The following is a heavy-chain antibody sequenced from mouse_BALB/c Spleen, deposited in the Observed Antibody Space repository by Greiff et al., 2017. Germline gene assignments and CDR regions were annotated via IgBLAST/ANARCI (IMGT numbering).Heavy chain of an antibody. J-gene: IGHJ4*01. Sequence: QVQLQQSGAELVRPGTSVKVSCKASGYAFTNYLIEWVKQRPGQGLEWIGVINPGSGGTNYNEKFKGKATLTADKSSSTAYMQLSSLTSDDSAVYFCAREIYDGYYGAMDYWGQGTSVTVSS. CDR1: GYAFTNYL. D-gene: IGHD2-3*01. V-gene: IGHV1-54*01. CDR2: INPGSGGT. CDR3: AREIYDGYYGAMDY.